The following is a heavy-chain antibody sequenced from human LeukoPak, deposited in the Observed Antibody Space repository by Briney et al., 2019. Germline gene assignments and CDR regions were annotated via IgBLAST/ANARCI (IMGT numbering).Heavy chain of an antibody. CDR2: MNPNSGDA. V-gene: IGHV1-8*02. D-gene: IGHD4-23*01. CDR3: ARSNFGGNVHFDY. J-gene: IGHJ4*02. Sequence: GASVKVSCKASGYSFTSYDINWVRQATGQGLEWMGWMNPNSGDADYTQKFKGRATFTRDTSTRTAYMEVNSLGSEDTAVYYCARSNFGGNVHFDYWGQGTLVTVSS. CDR1: GYSFTSYD.